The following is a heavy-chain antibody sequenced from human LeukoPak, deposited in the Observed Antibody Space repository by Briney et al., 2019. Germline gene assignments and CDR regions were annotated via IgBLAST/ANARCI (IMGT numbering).Heavy chain of an antibody. CDR1: GGTFSSYA. V-gene: IGHV1-69*13. J-gene: IGHJ6*03. CDR2: IIPIFGTA. D-gene: IGHD2-2*02. CDR3: ARGRVVPAAILPKYYYYYYMDV. Sequence: ASVKVSCKASGGTFSSYAISWVRQAPGQGLEWMGGIIPIFGTANYAQKFQGRVTITADESTSTAYMELSSLRSEDTAVYYCARGRVVPAAILPKYYYYYYMDVWGKGTTVTVSS.